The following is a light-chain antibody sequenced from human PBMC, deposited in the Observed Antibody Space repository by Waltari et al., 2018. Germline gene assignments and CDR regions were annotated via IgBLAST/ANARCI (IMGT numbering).Light chain of an antibody. V-gene: IGKV3-20*01. J-gene: IGKJ1*01. CDR2: CAD. Sequence: EIVWTQSPGTLSLSPGERATLSCRASQSGSSSYLAWYQQKPGQAPRLRIYCADSRATGIPDRVSGSGSGTDFTLTISRLEPEAFAVYYCQQYGSSRTFGQGTKVEIK. CDR3: QQYGSSRT. CDR1: QSGSSSY.